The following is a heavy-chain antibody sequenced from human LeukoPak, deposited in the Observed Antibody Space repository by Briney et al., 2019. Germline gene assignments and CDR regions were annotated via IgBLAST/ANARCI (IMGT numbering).Heavy chain of an antibody. CDR2: ISFSSTHI. CDR1: GFIFSNYG. D-gene: IGHD7-27*01. Sequence: PGGSLRLSCAASGFIFSNYGMSWVRQAPGKGLEWVSSISFSSTHIYYADSIQGRFTISRDNAENSLYLQMNSLRDEDTAVYYCAKTGERGYWGRGTLVTVSS. CDR3: AKTGERGY. J-gene: IGHJ4*02. V-gene: IGHV3-21*01.